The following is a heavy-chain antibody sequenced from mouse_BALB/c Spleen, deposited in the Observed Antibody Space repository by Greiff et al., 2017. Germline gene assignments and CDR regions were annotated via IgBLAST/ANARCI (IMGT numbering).Heavy chain of an antibody. CDR1: GFTFSSFG. V-gene: IGHV5-17*02. CDR2: ISSGSSTI. D-gene: IGHD2-3*01. CDR3: ARDGYYRGMDY. Sequence: EVKLVESGGGLVQPGGSRKLSCAASGFTFSSFGMHWVRQAPEKGLEWVAYISSGSSTIYYADTVKGRFTISRDNPKNTLFLQMTSLRSEDTAMYYCARDGYYRGMDYWGQGTSVTVSS. J-gene: IGHJ4*01.